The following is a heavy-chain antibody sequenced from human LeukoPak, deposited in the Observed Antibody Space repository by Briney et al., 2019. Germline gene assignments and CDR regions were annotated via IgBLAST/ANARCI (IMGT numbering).Heavy chain of an antibody. V-gene: IGHV5-51*01. CDR2: IFPGDSDT. CDR1: GHSFTGYW. J-gene: IGHJ4*02. Sequence: GESLKISCKGSGHSFTGYWIGWVRQMPGKGLEWMRIIFPGDSDTRYSPSFQGQVTISADKSISTAYLQWSSLKASDTAIYYCARSSGRYSRSDYWGQGTLVTVSS. CDR3: ARSSGRYSRSDY. D-gene: IGHD1-26*01.